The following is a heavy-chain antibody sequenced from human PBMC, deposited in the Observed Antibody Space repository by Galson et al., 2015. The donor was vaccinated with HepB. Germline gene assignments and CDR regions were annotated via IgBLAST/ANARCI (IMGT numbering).Heavy chain of an antibody. D-gene: IGHD2-2*01. J-gene: IGHJ6*03. Sequence: SLRLSCAASGFTFSDYYMSWIRQAPGKGLEWVSYISSSSSYTNYADSVKGRFTISRDNAKNSLYLQMNSLRAEDTAVYYCARDREGSTSPTYYYYYMDVWGKGTTVTVSS. CDR3: ARDREGSTSPTYYYYYMDV. CDR1: GFTFSDYY. CDR2: ISSSSSYT. V-gene: IGHV3-11*06.